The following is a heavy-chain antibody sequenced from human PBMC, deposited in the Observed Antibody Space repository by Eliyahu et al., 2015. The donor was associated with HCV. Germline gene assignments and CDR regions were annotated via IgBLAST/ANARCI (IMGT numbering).Heavy chain of an antibody. J-gene: IGHJ1*01. CDR2: ISGSGGST. V-gene: IGHV3-23*01. D-gene: IGHD3-9*01. CDR3: ASQPTHYDILVGYFQH. CDR1: GFTFSSYD. Sequence: EVQLLESGGGLVQPGGSLRLSCAASGFTFSSYDMSWVRQAPGKGLEWVSTISGSGGSTYYADSVKGRFTISRDNSKNTLYLQMNILRAEDTAVYYCASQPTHYDILVGYFQHWGQGTLVTVSS.